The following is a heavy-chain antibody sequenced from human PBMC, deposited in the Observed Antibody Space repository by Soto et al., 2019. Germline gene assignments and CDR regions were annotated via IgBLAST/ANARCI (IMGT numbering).Heavy chain of an antibody. Sequence: QVQLVESGGGVVQPGRSLRLSCAASGFTFSSYGMQWVRQAPGKGLEWVAVIWYDGSNKYYADAVKGRFTISRDNYKKTLYLQMNSLRAEDTAVYYCAGDTSEIFDSWGQGTRVTASS. V-gene: IGHV3-33*01. CDR3: AGDTSEIFDS. J-gene: IGHJ4*02. CDR1: GFTFSSYG. CDR2: IWYDGSNK.